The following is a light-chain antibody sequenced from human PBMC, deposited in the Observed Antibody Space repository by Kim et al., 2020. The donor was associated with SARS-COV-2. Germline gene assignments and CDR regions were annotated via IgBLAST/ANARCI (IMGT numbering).Light chain of an antibody. CDR2: DNT. Sequence: QAVVTQPPSVSAAPAQNVTISCSGSTANIGNNYVSWYQQFPGTAPKLLIYDNTKRPSGIRDRFSGSKSGTSATLGITGLQPGDEADYYCETWDSSLSAVVFGGGTQLTVL. V-gene: IGLV1-51*01. CDR3: ETWDSSLSAVV. CDR1: TANIGNNY. J-gene: IGLJ3*02.